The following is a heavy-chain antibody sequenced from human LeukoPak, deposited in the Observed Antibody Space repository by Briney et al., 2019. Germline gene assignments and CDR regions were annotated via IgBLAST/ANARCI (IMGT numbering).Heavy chain of an antibody. D-gene: IGHD2-15*01. V-gene: IGHV3-9*01. Sequence: GGSLRLSCAASGFTFDDYAMHWVRQAPGKGLEWVSGISWNSGSIGYADSVKGRFTISRDNAKNSLYLQMNSLRAEDTALYYCAIIVAAKDYYYGMDVWGQGTTVTVSS. CDR1: GFTFDDYA. CDR3: AIIVAAKDYYYGMDV. J-gene: IGHJ6*02. CDR2: ISWNSGSI.